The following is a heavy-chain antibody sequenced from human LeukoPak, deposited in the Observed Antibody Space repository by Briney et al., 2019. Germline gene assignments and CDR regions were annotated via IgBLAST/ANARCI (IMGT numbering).Heavy chain of an antibody. D-gene: IGHD3-22*01. J-gene: IGHJ4*02. CDR3: ARANYYYDSSGYYSYYFDY. V-gene: IGHV1-2*02. CDR1: GGTFSSYA. CDR2: INLNSGGT. Sequence: ASVKVSCKASGGTFSSYAISWVRQAPGQGLEWMGWINLNSGGTNYAQKFQGRVTMTRDTSISTAYMELSRLRSDDTAVYYCARANYYYDSSGYYSYYFDYWGQGTLVTVSS.